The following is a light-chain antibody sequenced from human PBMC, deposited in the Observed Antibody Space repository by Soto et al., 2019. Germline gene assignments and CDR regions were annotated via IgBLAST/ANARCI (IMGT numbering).Light chain of an antibody. CDR2: AAS. CDR1: QSISSW. CDR3: QQANSFPLT. J-gene: IGKJ4*01. Sequence: DIQMTHSPSTLSASVCDRLTLTFRASQSISSWLAWYQQKPGKAPKLLIYAASSLQSGVPSRFSGSGSGTDFTLTISSLQPEDFATYYCQQANSFPLTFGGGTKVDIK. V-gene: IGKV1-12*01.